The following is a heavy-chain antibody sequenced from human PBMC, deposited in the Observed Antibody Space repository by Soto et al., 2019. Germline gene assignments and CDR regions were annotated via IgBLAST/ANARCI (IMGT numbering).Heavy chain of an antibody. CDR1: GYTFTSYA. CDR3: ATAWVVVTAPGS. Sequence: QVQLVQSGAEEKKPGASVKVSCKASGYTFTSYAIHWVRQAPGQRLEGMGWINGDNGNTKYSQKFQGRVTITKDTAAGTVYMEPTSLTADNTLVSLCATAWVVVTAPGSWGHGALFTVSS. D-gene: IGHD2-21*02. CDR2: INGDNGNT. J-gene: IGHJ5*01. V-gene: IGHV1-3*05.